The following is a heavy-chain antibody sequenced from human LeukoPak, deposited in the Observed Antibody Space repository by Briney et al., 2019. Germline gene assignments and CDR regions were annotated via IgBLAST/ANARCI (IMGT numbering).Heavy chain of an antibody. CDR2: ISGSGGST. CDR1: GFTFSSYA. Sequence: GGSLRLSCAASGFTFSSYAMSWVRQAPGKGLEWVSAISGSGGSTYYADSVKGRFTISRDNSKNTLYLQMSSLRAEDTAVYYCATQSGYCTNGVCYSPYFDYWGQGTLVTVSS. J-gene: IGHJ4*02. V-gene: IGHV3-23*01. CDR3: ATQSGYCTNGVCYSPYFDY. D-gene: IGHD2-8*01.